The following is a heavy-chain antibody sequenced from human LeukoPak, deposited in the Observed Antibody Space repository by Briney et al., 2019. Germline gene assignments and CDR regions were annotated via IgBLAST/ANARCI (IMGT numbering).Heavy chain of an antibody. J-gene: IGHJ4*02. D-gene: IGHD2/OR15-2a*01. CDR1: GFAFNTYR. CDR2: IFSSSTYI. V-gene: IGHV3-21*03. Sequence: GESLRLSCAASGFAFNTYRMNWVRQAPGKGLEWVSFIFSSSTYIYYTDSVKGRFTISRDNARNSLYLQMDNLRAEDTGVYYCARDFYDGFALDYWGQGTLVTVSS. CDR3: ARDFYDGFALDY.